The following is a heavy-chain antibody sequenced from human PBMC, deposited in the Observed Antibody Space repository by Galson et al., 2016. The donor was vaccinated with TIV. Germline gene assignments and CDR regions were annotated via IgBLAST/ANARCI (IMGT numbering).Heavy chain of an antibody. V-gene: IGHV4-34*12. D-gene: IGHD3-10*01. CDR1: GMPFSNYY. Sequence: ETLSLTCAVYGMPFSNYYWNWIRQAPGQGLEWVGEIFYTGRTTYNPSLKSRVTMSVDTSKNQVSLKLRSVTAEDTAVYYCARAAGRNGATCHATCESFDFWGQGTKVTVSS. J-gene: IGHJ3*01. CDR2: IFYTGRT. CDR3: ARAAGRNGATCHATCESFDF.